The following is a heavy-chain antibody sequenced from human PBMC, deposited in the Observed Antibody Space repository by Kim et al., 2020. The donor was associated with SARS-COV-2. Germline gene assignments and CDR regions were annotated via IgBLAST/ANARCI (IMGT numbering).Heavy chain of an antibody. J-gene: IGHJ4*02. CDR3: VKEQELPAQVGLLCNHFGS. CDR1: GFTFSSYG. D-gene: IGHD1-7*01. CDR2: ISERGDRT. V-gene: IGHV3-23*01. Sequence: GGSLRLSCAASGFTFSSYGMVWVRQSPGRGLEWVSSISERGDRTFLADSVKGRFSISRDNSRSTLYLQMNSLRAEDSALYYCVKEQELPAQVGLLCNHFGSWGQGTLVTVSS.